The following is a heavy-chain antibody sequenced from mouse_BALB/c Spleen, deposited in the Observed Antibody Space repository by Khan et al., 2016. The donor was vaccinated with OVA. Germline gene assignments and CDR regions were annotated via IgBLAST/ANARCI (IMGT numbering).Heavy chain of an antibody. V-gene: IGHV3-2*02. CDR1: GYSITSDYA. Sequence: EVQLQESGPGLVKPSQSLSITCTVTGYSITSDYAWNWIRQFPGNKLEWMGYIRSSGSTNYNPALKSRISMTRDTSKNQFFLQLNSVTTEDTATYYCARDGSRYNYAIDYWGQGTSVTVSS. CDR2: IRSSGST. D-gene: IGHD2-3*01. CDR3: ARDGSRYNYAIDY. J-gene: IGHJ4*01.